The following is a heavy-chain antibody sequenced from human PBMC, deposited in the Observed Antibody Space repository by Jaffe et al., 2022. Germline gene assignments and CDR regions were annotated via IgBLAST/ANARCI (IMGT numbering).Heavy chain of an antibody. CDR2: ISSSGSTI. V-gene: IGHV3-48*03. D-gene: IGHD3-10*01. Sequence: EVQLVESGGGLVQPGGSLRLSCAASGFTFSSYEMNWVRQAPGKGLEWVSYISSSGSTIYYADSVKGRFTISRDNAKNSLYLQMNSLRAEDTAVYYCARGQGLLWFGEFPIPFDYWGQGTLVTVSS. CDR1: GFTFSSYE. J-gene: IGHJ4*02. CDR3: ARGQGLLWFGEFPIPFDY.